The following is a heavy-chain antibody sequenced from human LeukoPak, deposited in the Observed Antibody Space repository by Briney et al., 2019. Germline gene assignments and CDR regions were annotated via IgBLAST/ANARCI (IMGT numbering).Heavy chain of an antibody. D-gene: IGHD2-2*01. J-gene: IGHJ4*02. CDR1: GFTFSSYA. CDR2: ISGSGGST. Sequence: GGSLRLSCAASGFTFSSYAMSWVRQAPGKGLEWVPAISGSGGSTYYADSVKGRFTISRDNSKNTLYLQMNSLRAEDTAVYYCAKIGYCSSTSCLGPLDYWGQGTLVTVSS. V-gene: IGHV3-23*01. CDR3: AKIGYCSSTSCLGPLDY.